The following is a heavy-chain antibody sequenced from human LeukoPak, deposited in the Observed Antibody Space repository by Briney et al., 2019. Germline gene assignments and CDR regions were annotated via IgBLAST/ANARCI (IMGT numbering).Heavy chain of an antibody. CDR3: ARELMGASTY. J-gene: IGHJ4*02. CDR1: GESFTDYH. V-gene: IGHV4-34*01. Sequence: PSETLSLTCGIYGESFTDYHFNWIRQPPGKGLEWIGVISHDEGTNYSPSLKSRVTISLDTSKNQFSLKLSSVTAADTAVYYCARELMGASTYWGQGTLVTVSS. CDR2: ISHDEGT. D-gene: IGHD1-26*01.